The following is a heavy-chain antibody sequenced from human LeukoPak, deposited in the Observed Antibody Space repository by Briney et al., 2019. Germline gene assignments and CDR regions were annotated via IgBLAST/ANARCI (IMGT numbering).Heavy chain of an antibody. CDR2: INHSGST. V-gene: IGHV4-34*01. CDR3: ARSGGRITIFGVVIKNYFDY. Sequence: PSETLSLTCAVYGGSFSGYYWSWIRQPPGKGLEWIGGINHSGSTNYNPSLKSRVTISVDTSKNQFSLKLSSVTAADTAVYYCARSGGRITIFGVVIKNYFDYWGQGTLVTVSS. J-gene: IGHJ4*02. D-gene: IGHD3-3*01. CDR1: GGSFSGYY.